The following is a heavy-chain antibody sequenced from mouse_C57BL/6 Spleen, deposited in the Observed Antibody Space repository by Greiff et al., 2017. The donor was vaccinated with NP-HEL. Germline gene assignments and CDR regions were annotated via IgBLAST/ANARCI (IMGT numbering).Heavy chain of an antibody. CDR3: ERDWAIPTVVAGGY. J-gene: IGHJ2*01. CDR2: IYPGDGDT. D-gene: IGHD1-1*01. Sequence: VQLQQSGPELVKPGASVKISCKASGYAFSSSWMNWVKQRPGKGLEWIGRIYPGDGDTNYNGKFKGKATLTADKSSSTAYMQLSSLTSEDSAVYVCERDWAIPTVVAGGYWGQGTTLTVSS. V-gene: IGHV1-82*01. CDR1: GYAFSSSW.